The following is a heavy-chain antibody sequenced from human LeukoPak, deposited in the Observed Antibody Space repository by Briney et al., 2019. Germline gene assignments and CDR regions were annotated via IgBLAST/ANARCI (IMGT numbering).Heavy chain of an antibody. J-gene: IGHJ4*02. D-gene: IGHD5-24*01. Sequence: GGSLRLSCAASGFTFSSYEMNWVRQAPGKGLEWVSYISSSGSTIYYADSVKGRFTISRDNAKNSLYLQMNSLRAEDTAVYYCARDNPTLGYNFGGYWGQGTLVTVSS. CDR3: ARDNPTLGYNFGGY. V-gene: IGHV3-48*03. CDR2: ISSSGSTI. CDR1: GFTFSSYE.